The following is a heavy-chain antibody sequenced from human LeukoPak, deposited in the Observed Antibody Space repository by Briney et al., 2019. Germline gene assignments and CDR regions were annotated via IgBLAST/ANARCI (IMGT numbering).Heavy chain of an antibody. CDR1: GGPISSYY. Sequence: SETLSLTCTVSGGPISSYYWSWIRQPPGKGLEWIGYIYYSGSTNYNPSLKSRVTISVDTSKNQFSLKLSSVTAADTAVYYCARAARPFNPFDYWGQGTLVTVSS. D-gene: IGHD6-6*01. CDR3: ARAARPFNPFDY. CDR2: IYYSGST. V-gene: IGHV4-59*01. J-gene: IGHJ4*02.